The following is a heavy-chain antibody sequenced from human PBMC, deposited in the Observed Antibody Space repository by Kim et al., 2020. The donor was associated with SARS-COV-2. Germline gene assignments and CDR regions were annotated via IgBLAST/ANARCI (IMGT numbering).Heavy chain of an antibody. Sequence: SETLSLTCTVSGGSIGSSSYYWGWIRQPPGKGLEWIGSIYYSGSTYYNPSLKSRVTISVDTSKNQFSLKLSSVTAADTAVYYCARAAGIAAAAGYWGQGTLVTVSS. J-gene: IGHJ4*02. CDR2: IYYSGST. CDR3: ARAAGIAAAAGY. CDR1: GGSIGSSSYY. D-gene: IGHD6-13*01. V-gene: IGHV4-39*07.